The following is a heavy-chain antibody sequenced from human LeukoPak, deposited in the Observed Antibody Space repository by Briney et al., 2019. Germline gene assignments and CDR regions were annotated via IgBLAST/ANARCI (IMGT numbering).Heavy chain of an antibody. CDR2: INPNSGGT. V-gene: IGHV1-2*02. J-gene: IGHJ4*02. Sequence: GASVKVSCKASGYTFTGYYMNWVRQAPGQGLEWMGWINPNSGGTNYAQKFQGRVTMTRDTSISTAYMELSRLRSDDTAVYYCARAQFILSLDYWAREPWSPSPQ. CDR3: ARAQFILSLDY. CDR1: GYTFTGYY. D-gene: IGHD2-15*01.